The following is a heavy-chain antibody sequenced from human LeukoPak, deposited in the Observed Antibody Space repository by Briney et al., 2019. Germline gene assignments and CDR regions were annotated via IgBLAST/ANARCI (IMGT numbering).Heavy chain of an antibody. CDR3: ARDLYAYYWFDP. J-gene: IGHJ5*02. CDR1: GGSISSSSYY. V-gene: IGHV4-61*02. CDR2: IYTSGSS. Sequence: SQTLSLTCTVSGGSISSSSYYWSWIRQPAGKGLEWIGRIYTSGSSNYNPSLKSRVTISVDTSKNQFSLKLSSVAAADTAVYYCARDLYAYYWFDPWGQGTLVTVSS. D-gene: IGHD3-16*01.